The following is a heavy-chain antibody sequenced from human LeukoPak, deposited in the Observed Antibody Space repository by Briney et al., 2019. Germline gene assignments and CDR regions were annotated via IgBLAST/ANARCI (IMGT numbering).Heavy chain of an antibody. CDR2: ISAYNGNT. D-gene: IGHD3-10*01. CDR1: GYTLTELS. CDR3: ARFRAGVGEPYGDY. V-gene: IGHV1-18*01. J-gene: IGHJ4*02. Sequence: GASVKVSCKVSGYTLTELSMHWVRQAPGQGLEWMGWISAYNGNTNYAQKLQGRVTMTTDTSTSTAYMELRSLKSDDTAVYYCARFRAGVGEPYGDYWGQGTLVTVSS.